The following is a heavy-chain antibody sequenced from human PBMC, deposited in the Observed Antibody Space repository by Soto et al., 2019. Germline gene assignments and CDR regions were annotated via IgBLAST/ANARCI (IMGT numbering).Heavy chain of an antibody. Sequence: NPSETLSLTCTVSGGSISSGDYYWSWIRQPPGKGLEWIGYIYYSGSTYYNPSLKSRVTISVDTSKNQFSLKLSSVTAADTAVYYCAREYAARFYFDYWGQGTLVTVSS. J-gene: IGHJ4*02. CDR2: IYYSGST. CDR1: GGSISSGDYY. CDR3: AREYAARFYFDY. D-gene: IGHD6-6*01. V-gene: IGHV4-30-4*01.